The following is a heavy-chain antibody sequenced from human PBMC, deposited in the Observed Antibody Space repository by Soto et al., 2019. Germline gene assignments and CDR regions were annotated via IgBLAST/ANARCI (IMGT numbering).Heavy chain of an antibody. CDR2: IWYDGSNR. V-gene: IGHV3-33*01. Sequence: QVQLAESGGGVVQPGSSLRLSCAASGFIFSSYGMHWVRQAPGKGLEWVGVIWYDGSNRHYADSVKGRFTISRDKSKSTVSLQMNSLRVDDTAVYYCARDRSTVRADCHYWGHGTLVTVSS. J-gene: IGHJ4*01. CDR1: GFIFSSYG. CDR3: ARDRSTVRADCHY. D-gene: IGHD4-4*01.